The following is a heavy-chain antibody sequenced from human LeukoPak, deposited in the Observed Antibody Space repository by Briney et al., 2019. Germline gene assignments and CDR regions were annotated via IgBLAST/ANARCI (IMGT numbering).Heavy chain of an antibody. V-gene: IGHV3-74*01. CDR1: GFTFSSYW. Sequence: GGSLRLSCAASGFTFSSYWMHWVRQAPGKGLVWVSRINTDGSSTSYADSVKGRFTISRDNAKNSLYLQMNSLRAEDTAEYYCARFGGNYYYYYYMDVWGKGTTVTVSS. CDR3: ARFGGNYYYYYYMDV. CDR2: INTDGSST. D-gene: IGHD3-10*01. J-gene: IGHJ6*03.